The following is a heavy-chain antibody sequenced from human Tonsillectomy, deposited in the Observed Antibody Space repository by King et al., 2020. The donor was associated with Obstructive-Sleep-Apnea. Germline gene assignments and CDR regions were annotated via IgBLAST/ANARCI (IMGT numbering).Heavy chain of an antibody. D-gene: IGHD1-14*01. Sequence: VQLQESGPGLVKPSETLSLTFTVSGGSISSYYWSWIRQPPGKGLEWIGYIYYIGSTNYNPSLKSRGTISADTSKNQFSLKLSSVTAADTAGYDCARAPEGLTGQPDYYYGMDVWGQGTTVSVSS. CDR3: ARAPEGLTGQPDYYYGMDV. V-gene: IGHV4-59*08. CDR1: GGSISSYY. CDR2: IYYIGST. J-gene: IGHJ6*02.